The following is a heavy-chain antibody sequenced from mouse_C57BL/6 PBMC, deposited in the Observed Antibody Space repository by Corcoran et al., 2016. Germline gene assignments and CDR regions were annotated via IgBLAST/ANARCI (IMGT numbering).Heavy chain of an antibody. Sequence: EVQLQQSVAELVRPGASVKLSCIASGFNIKNTYMHWVKQRPEQGLEWIGKIDPANGNTKYDPKFQDKATITADTSSKTSYLQLSSLTSEDTGIYYGGSGHYDNPYWYFDVWGTGTTVTVSS. CDR2: IDPANGNT. J-gene: IGHJ1*03. D-gene: IGHD2-1*01. V-gene: IGHV14-3*01. CDR3: GSGHYDNPYWYFDV. CDR1: GFNIKNTY.